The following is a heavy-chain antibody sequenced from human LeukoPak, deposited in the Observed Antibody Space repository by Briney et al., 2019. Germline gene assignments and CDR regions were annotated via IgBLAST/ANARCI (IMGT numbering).Heavy chain of an antibody. Sequence: SETLSLTCTVSGDSISSSSYYWGWIRQPPGKGLEWIGSIYYSGSTYYNPPLKSRVTMSVDTSKNQFSLKLSSVTAADTAVYYCARRAYYDFWSGYYPEAADAFDIWGQGTMVTVSS. CDR3: ARRAYYDFWSGYYPEAADAFDI. J-gene: IGHJ3*02. D-gene: IGHD3-3*01. CDR1: GDSISSSSYY. CDR2: IYYSGST. V-gene: IGHV4-39*07.